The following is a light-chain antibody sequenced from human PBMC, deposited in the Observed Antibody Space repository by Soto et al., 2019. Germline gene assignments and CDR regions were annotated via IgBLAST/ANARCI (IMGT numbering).Light chain of an antibody. CDR3: CSYAGTYSSFV. Sequence: LTQPRSVSGSPGQSVTISCTGTSSDVGGYNYVSWYQEHPGRAPKLMIYDVSIRPSGVPDRFSGSKSGNTASLTISGLLAEDEADYYCCSYAGTYSSFVFGSGTKV. J-gene: IGLJ1*01. V-gene: IGLV2-11*01. CDR2: DVS. CDR1: SSDVGGYNY.